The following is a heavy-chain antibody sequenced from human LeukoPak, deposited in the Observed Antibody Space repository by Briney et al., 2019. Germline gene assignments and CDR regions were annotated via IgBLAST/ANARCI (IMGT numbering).Heavy chain of an antibody. J-gene: IGHJ3*01. CDR2: IYYTGST. D-gene: IGHD6-25*01. V-gene: IGHV4-59*01. CDR3: ARPYSSGWRGAFDV. Sequence: SETLSLTCTVSGGSISSYYWSWIRQPPGKGLEWIGNIYYTGSTNYNPSLKSRVTISVDTPKNQFSLRLSSVTTADTAVYYCARPYSSGWRGAFDVWGQGTMVTVSS. CDR1: GGSISSYY.